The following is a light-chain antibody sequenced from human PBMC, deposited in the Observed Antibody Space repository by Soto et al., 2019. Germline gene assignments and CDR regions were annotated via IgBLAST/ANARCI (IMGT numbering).Light chain of an antibody. CDR1: SSDVGGYNY. J-gene: IGLJ2*01. CDR2: DVS. CDR3: SSYTSSSTRG. V-gene: IGLV2-14*01. Sequence: QSALTQPGSVSGSPGQSITISCTGTSSDVGGYNYVSWYQQHPGKAPKLMIYDVSNRPSGVSNRFSGSKSGNTASLTISGLQAEDEVDYYCSSYTSSSTRGFGGGTKLTVL.